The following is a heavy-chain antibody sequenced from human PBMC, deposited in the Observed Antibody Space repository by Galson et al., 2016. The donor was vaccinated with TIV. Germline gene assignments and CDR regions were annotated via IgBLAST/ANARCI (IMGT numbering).Heavy chain of an antibody. CDR3: ARDQDSGAYFDY. CDR2: IYHSGST. J-gene: IGHJ4*02. CDR1: GGSISSNGIF. D-gene: IGHD2-15*01. Sequence: TLSLTCTVSGGSISSNGIFWSWIRQHSGKGLEWIGYIYHSGSTHYNPSLKSRVAMSVDTSKNQFSLTLTSVTAADTAVYYCARDQDSGAYFDYWGQGTLVTVSS. V-gene: IGHV4-31*03.